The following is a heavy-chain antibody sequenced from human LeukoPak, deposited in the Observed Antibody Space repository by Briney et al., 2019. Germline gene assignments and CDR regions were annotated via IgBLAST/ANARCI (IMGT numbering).Heavy chain of an antibody. V-gene: IGHV3-30-3*01. CDR3: ARADIAAAGTDY. D-gene: IGHD6-13*01. Sequence: PGGSLRLSCAASGFTFSSYAMHWVRQAPGKGLEWVAVISYDGSNKYYADSVKGRFTISRDNSKNTLYLQMNSLRAVDTAVYYCARADIAAAGTDYWGQGTLVTVSS. J-gene: IGHJ4*02. CDR1: GFTFSSYA. CDR2: ISYDGSNK.